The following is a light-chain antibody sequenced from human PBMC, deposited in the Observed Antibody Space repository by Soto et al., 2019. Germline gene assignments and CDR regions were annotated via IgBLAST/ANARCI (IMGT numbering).Light chain of an antibody. V-gene: IGKV1-39*01. CDR1: QTIIRY. Sequence: DIQMTQSPSSLSASVGDRVTITCRASQTIIRYLNWYQQKPGRAPNLLIYAASSLQSGVPSRLSGSGSGTGFTLTISSLQPEDFATYYCQQSYSTLFTFGPGTKVEIK. CDR3: QQSYSTLFT. CDR2: AAS. J-gene: IGKJ3*01.